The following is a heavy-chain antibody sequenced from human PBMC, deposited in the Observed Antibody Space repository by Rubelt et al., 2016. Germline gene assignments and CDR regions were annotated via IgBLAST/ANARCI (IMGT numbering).Heavy chain of an antibody. CDR2: INAGNGNT. J-gene: IGHJ5*02. V-gene: IGHV1-3*01. CDR3: ARGLGLGYSSSWFNWFDP. Sequence: QVQLVQSGAEVKKPGASVKVSCKASGYTFTSYAMHWVRQAPGQRLEWMGWINAGNGNTKYSQKFKGRVTITRDTSASTAYMELSSLRSEDTAVYYCARGLGLGYSSSWFNWFDPWGQGTLVTVSS. D-gene: IGHD6-13*01. CDR1: GYTFTSYA.